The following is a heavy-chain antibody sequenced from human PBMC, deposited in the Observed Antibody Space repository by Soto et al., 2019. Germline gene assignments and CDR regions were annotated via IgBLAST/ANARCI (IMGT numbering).Heavy chain of an antibody. J-gene: IGHJ4*02. V-gene: IGHV1-18*01. D-gene: IGHD3-10*01. CDR3: ARKPMGAPVDD. CDR1: GYTFTSYG. Sequence: ASVKVSCKASGYTFTSYGISWARQAPGQGLGWVGWISANNGNAHYARKLQGRVTLTTDTSTTTAYMELRSLRSDDTATYYCARKPMGAPVDDWGQGTLVTVSS. CDR2: ISANNGNA.